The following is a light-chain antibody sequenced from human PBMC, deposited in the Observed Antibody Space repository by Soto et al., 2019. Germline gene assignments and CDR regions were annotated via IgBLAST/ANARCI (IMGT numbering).Light chain of an antibody. Sequence: DIQLTQSPSILSASVGDRVAITFRASQTVDGWLALYQQKPGEAPKLLIYDASSLESGVPSRFSGSGSGTEFTLTISSLQPDDFATYYCQQYNSYSWTFGQGTKVDIK. J-gene: IGKJ1*01. V-gene: IGKV1-5*01. CDR1: QTVDGW. CDR2: DAS. CDR3: QQYNSYSWT.